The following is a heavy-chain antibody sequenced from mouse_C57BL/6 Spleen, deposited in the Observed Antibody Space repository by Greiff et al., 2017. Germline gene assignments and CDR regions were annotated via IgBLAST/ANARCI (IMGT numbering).Heavy chain of an antibody. CDR2: IDPRSGNT. J-gene: IGHJ1*03. Sequence: VQRVQSGAELARPGASVKLSCKASGYTFTSYGISWVKQRTGQGLEWIGEIDPRSGNTYYNEKFKRKATLTADKSSSTAYMELRSLTSEDSAVYYWVSSGWYFDVWGTATTVTVS. V-gene: IGHV1-81*01. CDR1: GYTFTSYG. D-gene: IGHD6-1*01. CDR3: VSSGWYFDV.